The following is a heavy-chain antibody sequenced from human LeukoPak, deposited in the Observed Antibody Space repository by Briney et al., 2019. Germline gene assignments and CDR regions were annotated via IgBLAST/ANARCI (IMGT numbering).Heavy chain of an antibody. V-gene: IGHV1-69*05. D-gene: IGHD3-22*01. CDR2: IIPIFGTA. J-gene: IGHJ5*02. CDR1: GGTFSSYA. CDR3: ARAPYYYDSSGYYYTVGWFDP. Sequence: SVKVSCKASGGTFSSYAISWVRQAPGQGLEWMGGIIPIFGTANYAQKFQGRVTITTDESTSTAYMELSSLRSEDTAVYYCARAPYYYDSSGYYYTVGWFDPWGQGTLVTVSS.